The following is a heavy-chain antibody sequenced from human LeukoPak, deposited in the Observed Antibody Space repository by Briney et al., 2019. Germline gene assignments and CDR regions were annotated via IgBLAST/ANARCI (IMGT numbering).Heavy chain of an antibody. CDR1: GGSFSGYY. CDR2: INHSGST. V-gene: IGHV4-34*01. J-gene: IGHJ4*02. CDR3: ARGVGPTTAQSTFDY. Sequence: PSETLSLTCAVYGGSFSGYYWSWIRQPPGKGLEWIGEINHSGSTYYNPPLESRVTISLDTSKNQLSLKLTSVTAADTAVYYCARGVGPTTAQSTFDYWGQGALVTVS. D-gene: IGHD1-26*01.